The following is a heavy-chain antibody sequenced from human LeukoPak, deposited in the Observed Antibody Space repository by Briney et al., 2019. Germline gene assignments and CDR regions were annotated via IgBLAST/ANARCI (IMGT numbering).Heavy chain of an antibody. Sequence: PSETLSPTCDVSGSSVNSDQYWGWMRHSPGAGLEWIGRVSQTGSPYYNPSLGSRVSLSIDSTKNSFSLRLSSVTAADTAVYYCAMLRLGELSLLGDAYDIWGQGTMVTVSS. CDR3: AMLRLGELSLLGDAYDI. V-gene: IGHV4-38-2*01. CDR2: VSQTGSP. D-gene: IGHD3-16*02. CDR1: GSSVNSDQY. J-gene: IGHJ3*02.